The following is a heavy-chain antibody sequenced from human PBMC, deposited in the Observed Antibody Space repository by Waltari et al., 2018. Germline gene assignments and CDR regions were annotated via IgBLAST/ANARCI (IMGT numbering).Heavy chain of an antibody. Sequence: VQLIQSGAEVKKPGASVRLPCKVSVSSLTALSIPWVRPPPGKGLEWMGGFDPERRDTTYAQRFQGRVTMTEDTATDTAYMELRSLTSDDTAVFYCATDWGYCSDDSCYVGERGDYWGQGSLVTVAS. CDR2: FDPERRDT. D-gene: IGHD2-15*01. V-gene: IGHV1-24*01. CDR3: ATDWGYCSDDSCYVGERGDY. CDR1: VSSLTALS. J-gene: IGHJ4*02.